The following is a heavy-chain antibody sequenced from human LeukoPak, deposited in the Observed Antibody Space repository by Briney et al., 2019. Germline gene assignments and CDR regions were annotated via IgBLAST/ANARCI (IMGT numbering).Heavy chain of an antibody. V-gene: IGHV4-59*02. Sequence: SETLSLTCVVSGASVSSSHWNWIRQLPGKGLEWIGCLSYTGKTDYNPSLTSRVTMSLDSSKNQVSLKLRSVTAADTAVYYCSEGCFEPFDHWGQGTLVTVSS. CDR1: GASVSSSH. CDR2: LSYTGKT. CDR3: SEGCFEPFDH. J-gene: IGHJ4*02. D-gene: IGHD2-15*01.